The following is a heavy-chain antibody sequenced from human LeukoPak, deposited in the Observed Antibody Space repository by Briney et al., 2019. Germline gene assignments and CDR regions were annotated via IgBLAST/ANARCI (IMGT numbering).Heavy chain of an antibody. D-gene: IGHD2-2*03. CDR2: ISSSSSYI. V-gene: IGHV3-21*04. CDR1: GFTFSSYS. Sequence: GGSLRLSCAASGFTFSSYSMNWVRQAPGKGLEWVSSISSSSSYIYYADSVKGRFTLSRDDSRNTVYLQLNNLRVEDTAIYYCVRASWISTADAVCWGQGTQVTVSS. J-gene: IGHJ4*02. CDR3: VRASWISTADAVC.